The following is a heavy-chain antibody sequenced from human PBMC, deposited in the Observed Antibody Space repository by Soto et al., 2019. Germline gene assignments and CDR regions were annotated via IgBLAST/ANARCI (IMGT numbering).Heavy chain of an antibody. Sequence: QVTLKESGPVLVKPTETLTLRCTVSGLSITDSEMGVSWIRQPPGQPLEWLAHIDSSGEKSYRTFLKRRLAISPAPSTRRLVLPMTNMDPADTATYYCARRHLAVAVSPWFDPWGQGIPVTVSS. CDR1: GLSITDSEMG. J-gene: IGHJ5*02. V-gene: IGHV2-26*01. CDR2: IDSSGEK. D-gene: IGHD6-19*01. CDR3: ARRHLAVAVSPWFDP.